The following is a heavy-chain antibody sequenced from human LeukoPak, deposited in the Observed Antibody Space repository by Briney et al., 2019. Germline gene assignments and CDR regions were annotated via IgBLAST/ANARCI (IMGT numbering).Heavy chain of an antibody. CDR1: GFTFDDYT. V-gene: IGHV3-43*01. CDR2: ISWDGSST. CDR3: AREKVGAPGY. Sequence: GGSLRLSCAASGFTFDDYTMHWVRQAPGKGPEWVSRISWDGSSTYYADSMKGRFTISRDSAKKSLYLQMNSLRAEDTAVYYCAREKVGAPGYWGQGTLVTVSS. J-gene: IGHJ4*02. D-gene: IGHD1-26*01.